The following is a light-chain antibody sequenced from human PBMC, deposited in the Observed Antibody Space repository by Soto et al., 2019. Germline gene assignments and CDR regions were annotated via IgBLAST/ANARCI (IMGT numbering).Light chain of an antibody. CDR2: AAS. J-gene: IGKJ2*01. CDR1: EAISIH. CDR3: QQSYGALRT. Sequence: DLQLTQSPSSLSAFIGDRVTITCRASEAISIHLNWYQQMPGQAPKLLIYAASTLQTGVPSRFSGSGSGRDFTLTISGLQSEDFATYFCQQSYGALRTFGQGTKLEI. V-gene: IGKV1-39*01.